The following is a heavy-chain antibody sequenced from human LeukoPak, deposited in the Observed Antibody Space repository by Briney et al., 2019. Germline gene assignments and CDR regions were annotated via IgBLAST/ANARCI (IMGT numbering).Heavy chain of an antibody. D-gene: IGHD6-13*01. Sequence: GGSLRLSCAASGFTFDDYAMHWVRQAPGKGLEWVSGISWNSGSIGYADSVKGRFTISRDNAKNSLYLQMNSLRAEDTALYYCAKSKGRQQSSFDYWGQGTLVTVSS. CDR2: ISWNSGSI. CDR3: AKSKGRQQSSFDY. J-gene: IGHJ4*02. V-gene: IGHV3-9*01. CDR1: GFTFDDYA.